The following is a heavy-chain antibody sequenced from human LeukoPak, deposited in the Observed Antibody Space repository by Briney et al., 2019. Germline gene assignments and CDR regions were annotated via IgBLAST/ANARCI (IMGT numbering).Heavy chain of an antibody. Sequence: ASVKVSCKASGYTFTSYYMHWVRQAPGQGLEWMGWINPNSGGTNYAQKFQGRVTMTRDTSISTAYMELSRLRSDDTAVYYCARDRMRSSRPCSWFDPWGQGTLVTVSS. CDR1: GYTFTSYY. V-gene: IGHV1-2*02. CDR3: ARDRMRSSRPCSWFDP. J-gene: IGHJ5*02. D-gene: IGHD2-15*01. CDR2: INPNSGGT.